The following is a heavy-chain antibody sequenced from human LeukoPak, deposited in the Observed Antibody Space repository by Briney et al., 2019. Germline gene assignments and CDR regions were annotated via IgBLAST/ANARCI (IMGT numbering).Heavy chain of an antibody. D-gene: IGHD2-21*01. J-gene: IGHJ6*04. CDR2: IYTSGST. CDR1: GGSISSYY. Sequence: SETLSLTCTVSGGSISSYYWSWIRQPPGKGLEWIGRIYTSGSTNYNPSLKSRVTMSVDTSKNQFSLKLSSVTAADTAVYYCAREAIVPHVVMDVWGKGTTVTVSS. V-gene: IGHV4-4*07. CDR3: AREAIVPHVVMDV.